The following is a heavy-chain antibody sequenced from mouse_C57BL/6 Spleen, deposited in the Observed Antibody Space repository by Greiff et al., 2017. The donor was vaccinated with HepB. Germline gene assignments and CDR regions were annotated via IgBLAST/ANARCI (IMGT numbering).Heavy chain of an antibody. CDR3: ALGDYGYDEFAY. CDR1: GYTFTSYW. D-gene: IGHD2-2*01. Sequence: QVQLQQPGAELVRPGSSVKLSCKASGYTFTSYWMDWVKQRPGHGLEWIGNIYPSDSETHYNQKFKDKATLTVDKSSSTAYMQLSSLTSEDSAVYYCALGDYGYDEFAYWGQGTLVTVSA. J-gene: IGHJ3*01. CDR2: IYPSDSET. V-gene: IGHV1-61*01.